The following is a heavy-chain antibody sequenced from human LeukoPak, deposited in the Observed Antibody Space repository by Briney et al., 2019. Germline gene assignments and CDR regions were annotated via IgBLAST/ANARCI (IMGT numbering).Heavy chain of an antibody. CDR1: GGSISSSSYY. CDR3: ARHLPPRRYSYDY. J-gene: IGHJ4*02. Sequence: PSETLSLTCTVSGGSISSSSYYWVWIRQPPGKGLEWIGSIYYSGSTYYNPSLKSRVTISVDTSKNQFSLKLSSLTAADTAVYYCARHLPPRRYSYDYWGQGTLVTVSS. D-gene: IGHD5-18*01. V-gene: IGHV4-39*01. CDR2: IYYSGST.